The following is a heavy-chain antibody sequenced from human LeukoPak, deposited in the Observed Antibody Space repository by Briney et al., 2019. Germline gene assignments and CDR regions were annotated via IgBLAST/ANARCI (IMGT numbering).Heavy chain of an antibody. J-gene: IGHJ1*01. CDR3: ARGSTRLTGYSSALYAVYQH. CDR2: INHSGST. V-gene: IGHV4-34*01. D-gene: IGHD6-19*01. CDR1: DGSFSGYY. Sequence: SETLSLTCAVYDGSFSGYYWSWIRQPPGKGPEWIGEINHSGSTNYNPSLKSRVTISVDTSKNQFSLRLSSVTAADTAVYYCARGSTRLTGYSSALYAVYQHWGPGTLVTVSS.